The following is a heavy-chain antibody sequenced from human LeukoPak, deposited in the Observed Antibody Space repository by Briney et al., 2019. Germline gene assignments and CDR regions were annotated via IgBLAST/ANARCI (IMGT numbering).Heavy chain of an antibody. CDR3: ARGIWSATRVDYYLDN. CDR2: IIPIFGTA. J-gene: IGHJ4*02. CDR1: GGTFSSYA. D-gene: IGHD5-24*01. V-gene: IGHV1-69*13. Sequence: EASVKVSCKASGGTFSSYAISWVRQAPGQGLEWMGGIIPIFGTANYAQKFQCRVTITADESTSTAYMELSSLRSEDTAVYYCARGIWSATRVDYYLDNWGRGTLVTVSS.